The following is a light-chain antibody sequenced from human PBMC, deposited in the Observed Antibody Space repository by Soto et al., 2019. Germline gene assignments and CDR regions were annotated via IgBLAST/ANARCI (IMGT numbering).Light chain of an antibody. CDR3: QQTYTTPEIT. J-gene: IGKJ5*01. Sequence: EIVMTQSPVTLSVSPWERATLSCGASQSVSRNLAWYQQKPGQAPRLLIYGASTRATGIPARFSGSGSGTDFTLTISSLQPEDFAIYYCQQTYTTPEITFGQGTRLEIK. CDR1: QSVSRN. V-gene: IGKV3-15*01. CDR2: GAS.